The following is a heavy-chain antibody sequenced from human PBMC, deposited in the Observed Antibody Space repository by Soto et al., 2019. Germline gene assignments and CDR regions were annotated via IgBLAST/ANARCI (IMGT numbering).Heavy chain of an antibody. CDR1: GFTFSSFW. CDR2: TKQDGSDK. Sequence: VGSLRLSCAASGFTFSSFWMSWVRRAPGKGLEWVANTKQDGSDKNYVGSVKGRFTISRDNAKNSLFLQMNSLRVEDTAMYYCARDVSGKLGHDSWGQGTLVTV. D-gene: IGHD1-26*01. J-gene: IGHJ4*02. CDR3: ARDVSGKLGHDS. V-gene: IGHV3-7*01.